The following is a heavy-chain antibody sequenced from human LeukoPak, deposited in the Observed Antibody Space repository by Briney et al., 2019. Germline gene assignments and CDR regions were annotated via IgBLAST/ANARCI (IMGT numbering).Heavy chain of an antibody. Sequence: KSGGSLRLSCAGYGFTFSSYSMNWVRQAPGKGLEWVSSISSSSSYKYYADSVKGRFTISRDNAKNSLYLQMNSLRAEDTAVYYCARDVAGGQQWLVQYLDYWGQGTLVTVSS. D-gene: IGHD6-19*01. CDR3: ARDVAGGQQWLVQYLDY. V-gene: IGHV3-21*01. CDR2: ISSSSSYK. CDR1: GFTFSSYS. J-gene: IGHJ4*02.